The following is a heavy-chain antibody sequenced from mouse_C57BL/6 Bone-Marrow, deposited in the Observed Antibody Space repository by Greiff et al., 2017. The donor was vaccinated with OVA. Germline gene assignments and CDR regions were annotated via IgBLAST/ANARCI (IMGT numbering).Heavy chain of an antibody. J-gene: IGHJ4*01. CDR2: ISNGGGST. CDR1: GFTFSDYY. D-gene: IGHD2-2*01. Sequence: EVKLVESGGGLVQPGGSLKLSCAASGFTFSDYYMYWVRQTPEKRLEWVAYISNGGGSTYYPDTVKGRFTISRDNAKNTLYLQMSRLKSEDTAMYYCASGYERDYYAMDYWGQGTSVTVSS. V-gene: IGHV5-12*01. CDR3: ASGYERDYYAMDY.